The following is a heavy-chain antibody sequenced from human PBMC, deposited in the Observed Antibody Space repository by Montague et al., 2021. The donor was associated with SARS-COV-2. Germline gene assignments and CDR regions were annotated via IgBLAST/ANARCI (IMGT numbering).Heavy chain of an antibody. CDR3: ARGGNSFDD. CDR1: GGSLKIDSSY. V-gene: IGHV4-61*02. J-gene: IGHJ4*02. CDR2: IFSGGSP. Sequence: TLSLTCTISGGSLKIDSSYWSWVRQPAGKGLEWIGRIFSGGSPDYSPSLKSRVAISLDTSNYRFSLRLTSVTAADTAVYFCARGGNSFDDWGQGILVAASS.